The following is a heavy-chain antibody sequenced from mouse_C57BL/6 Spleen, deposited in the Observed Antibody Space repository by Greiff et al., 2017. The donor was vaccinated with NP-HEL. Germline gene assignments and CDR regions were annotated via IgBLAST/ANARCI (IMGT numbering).Heavy chain of an antibody. J-gene: IGHJ4*01. Sequence: QVQLKESGPELVKPGASVKISCKASGYAFSSSWMNWVKQRPGKGLEWIGRIYPGDGDTNYNGKFKGKATLTADKSSSTAYMQLSSLTSEDSAVYFCAREQEVTTVYYYAMDYWGQGTSVTVSS. CDR1: GYAFSSSW. D-gene: IGHD2-2*01. CDR2: IYPGDGDT. CDR3: AREQEVTTVYYYAMDY. V-gene: IGHV1-82*01.